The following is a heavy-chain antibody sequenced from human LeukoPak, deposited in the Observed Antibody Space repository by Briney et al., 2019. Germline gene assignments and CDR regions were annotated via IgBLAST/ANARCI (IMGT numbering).Heavy chain of an antibody. J-gene: IGHJ4*02. CDR3: TRDHYLSGFT. CDR1: SGSVSVHSHY. Sequence: PSETLSLTCTVSSGSVSVHSHYWGWVRQPPGMGLEWIGCIYYTGSTYYNASLKSRVTISVDTSKNQFSLNLTSVTAADTAVYYCTRDHYLSGFTWGQGTLVTVSS. CDR2: IYYTGST. D-gene: IGHD3-10*01. V-gene: IGHV4-39*07.